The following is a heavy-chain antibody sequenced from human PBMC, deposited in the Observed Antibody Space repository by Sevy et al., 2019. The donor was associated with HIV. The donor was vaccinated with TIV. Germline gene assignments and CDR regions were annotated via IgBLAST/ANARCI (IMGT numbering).Heavy chain of an antibody. CDR3: ARDAAEGPYGSSWFSNWLDP. D-gene: IGHD6-13*01. CDR2: ISYDGSNK. J-gene: IGHJ5*02. V-gene: IGHV3-30*04. Sequence: GGSLRLSCVASGFTFNSYSMYWVRQAPGEGLEWVAAISYDGSNKYFADSVKGRFTISRDNSKNILYLQINSLRVQDTATYFCARDAAEGPYGSSWFSNWLDPWGQGTLVTVSS. CDR1: GFTFNSYS.